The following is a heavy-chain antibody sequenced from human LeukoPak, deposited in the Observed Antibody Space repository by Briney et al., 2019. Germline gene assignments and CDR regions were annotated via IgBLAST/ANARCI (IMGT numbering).Heavy chain of an antibody. J-gene: IGHJ4*02. CDR1: GGSISSYY. V-gene: IGHV4-59*01. Sequence: SETLSLTCTVSGGSISSYYWSWIRQPPGKGLEWIGYIYYSGSTYYNPSLKGRVTISVDTPKNLFSLKLSSVTAADTAVYYCARVQRPLDGADYWGQGTLVTVSS. D-gene: IGHD1-1*01. CDR2: IYYSGST. CDR3: ARVQRPLDGADY.